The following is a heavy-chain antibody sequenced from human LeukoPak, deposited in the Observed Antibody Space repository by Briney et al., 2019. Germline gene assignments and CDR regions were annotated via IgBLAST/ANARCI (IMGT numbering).Heavy chain of an antibody. J-gene: IGHJ3*02. CDR1: GFIFSSYG. Sequence: GGSLRLSCAASGFIFSSYGMHWVRQAPDKGLEWVAFIRYDGRRKYYADSVKGRFTISRDNSKNTLMNRLRAEDTAMYYCAKVSLNMVNDAFDIWGQGTMVSVSS. D-gene: IGHD4/OR15-4a*01. V-gene: IGHV3-30*02. CDR3: AKVSLNMVNDAFDI. CDR2: IRYDGRRK.